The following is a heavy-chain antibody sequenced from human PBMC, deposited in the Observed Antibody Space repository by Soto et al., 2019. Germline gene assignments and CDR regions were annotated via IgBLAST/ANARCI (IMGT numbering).Heavy chain of an antibody. CDR3: AKVGPAAIKFAPAWFDP. V-gene: IGHV3-23*01. Sequence: EVQLLESGGGLVQPGGSLRLSCAASGFTFSSYAMSWVRQAPGKGLEWVSAISGSGGSTYYADSVKGRFTISRDNSKNTLYLQMNSLRAEDTAVYYCAKVGPAAIKFAPAWFDPWGQGTLVTVSS. CDR1: GFTFSSYA. D-gene: IGHD2-2*01. CDR2: ISGSGGST. J-gene: IGHJ5*02.